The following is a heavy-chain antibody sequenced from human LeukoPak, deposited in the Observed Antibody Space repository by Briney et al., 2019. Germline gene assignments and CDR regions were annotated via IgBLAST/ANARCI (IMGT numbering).Heavy chain of an antibody. D-gene: IGHD6-13*01. J-gene: IGHJ5*02. V-gene: IGHV3-21*04. CDR1: GFTFSSYS. CDR3: AKDQYPSWLAGGWFDP. Sequence: GGSLRLSCAASGFTFSSYSMNWVRQAPGKGLEWVSSISSSSSYIYYADSVKGRFTISRDNAKNSLYLQMNSLRAEDMALYYCAKDQYPSWLAGGWFDPWGQGTLVTVSS. CDR2: ISSSSSYI.